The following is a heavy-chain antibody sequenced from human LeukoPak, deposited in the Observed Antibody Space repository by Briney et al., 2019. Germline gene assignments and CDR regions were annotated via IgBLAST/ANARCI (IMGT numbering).Heavy chain of an antibody. J-gene: IGHJ4*02. CDR2: VKQDGSEK. D-gene: IGHD5-18*01. Sequence: GGSLRLSCAASGFTFSSYWMHWVRQAPGKGLEWVANVKQDGSEKYYVDSVKGRFTISRDNAKNTVYLEMNSLRAEDTAVYYCVRGQLWSYYHDYWGQGTLVTVSS. V-gene: IGHV3-7*01. CDR3: VRGQLWSYYHDY. CDR1: GFTFSSYW.